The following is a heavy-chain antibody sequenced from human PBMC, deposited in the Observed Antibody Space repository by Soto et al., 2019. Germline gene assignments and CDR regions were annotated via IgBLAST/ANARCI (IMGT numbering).Heavy chain of an antibody. CDR2: ISNSGGST. D-gene: IGHD6-13*01. CDR3: ANTAGSSWTEFDY. J-gene: IGHJ4*02. V-gene: IGHV3-23*01. CDR1: GFTFSTFA. Sequence: EVQLLESGGGLVQPGGSLRLSCAASGFTFSTFAMSWVRQAPGKGLEWVSGISNSGGSTYYADSVKGRFTISRDNSKNTLYLQMNSLRAEDTAVYYCANTAGSSWTEFDYWGQGTLVTVSS.